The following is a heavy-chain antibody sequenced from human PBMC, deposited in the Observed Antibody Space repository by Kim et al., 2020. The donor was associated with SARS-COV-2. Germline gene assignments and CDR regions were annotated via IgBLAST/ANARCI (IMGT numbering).Heavy chain of an antibody. D-gene: IGHD1-26*01. V-gene: IGHV3-33*03. CDR1: GITFSRFG. Sequence: GGSLRLSCTTSGITFSRFGMHWVRQAPGKGLEWVANIWYDGSKQHFADSVQGRFSISRDNSKNTVYLEMRSLRVEDTAVYYCATIVGAYESFDICGQGT. CDR3: ATIVGAYESFDI. J-gene: IGHJ3*02. CDR2: IWYDGSKQ.